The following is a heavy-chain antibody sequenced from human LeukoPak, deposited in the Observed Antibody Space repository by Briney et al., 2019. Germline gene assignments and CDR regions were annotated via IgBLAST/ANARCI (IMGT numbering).Heavy chain of an antibody. CDR3: AKKSAGSYYNGPDY. J-gene: IGHJ4*02. D-gene: IGHD3-10*01. CDR1: GFTVSSNY. CDR2: IYSGGST. Sequence: PGGSLRLSCAASGFTVSSNYMSWVRQAPGKGLEWVSVIYSGGSTFYAHSVKGRFTISRDNSKNTLYLQMNSLRAEDTAVYYCAKKSAGSYYNGPDYWGQGTLVTVSS. V-gene: IGHV3-66*01.